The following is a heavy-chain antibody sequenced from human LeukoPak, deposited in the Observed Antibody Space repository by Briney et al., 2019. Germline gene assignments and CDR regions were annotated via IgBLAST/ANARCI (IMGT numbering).Heavy chain of an antibody. CDR3: ARSYFSVGAFDI. V-gene: IGHV4-38-2*01. J-gene: IGHJ3*02. CDR1: GYSIRTGYY. D-gene: IGHD2/OR15-2a*01. CDR2: AYHSGST. Sequence: KPSETLSLTCDVSGYSIRTGYYWGWVRQPPGKDLEWIGSAYHSGSTYYNPSLQSRVNILVDTSKNQFSLSLTSVTAADTAVYYCARSYFSVGAFDIWGQGTMVTVSS.